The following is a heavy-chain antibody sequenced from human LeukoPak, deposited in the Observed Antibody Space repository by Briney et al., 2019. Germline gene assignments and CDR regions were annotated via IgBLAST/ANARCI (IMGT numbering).Heavy chain of an antibody. CDR1: GFTFSSYG. J-gene: IGHJ4*02. V-gene: IGHV3-33*06. CDR3: AKGDLAAAGLDY. Sequence: GRSLRLSCAASGFTFSSYGMHWVRQAPGKGLEWVAVIWYDGSNKYYADSVKGRFTISRDNSKNALYLQMNSLRAEDTAMYYCAKGDLAAAGLDYWGQGTLVTVSS. D-gene: IGHD6-13*01. CDR2: IWYDGSNK.